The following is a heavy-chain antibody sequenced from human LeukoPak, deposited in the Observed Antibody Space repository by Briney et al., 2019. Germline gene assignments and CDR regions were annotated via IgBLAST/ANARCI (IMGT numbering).Heavy chain of an antibody. CDR1: GGTFSSYA. J-gene: IGHJ4*02. Sequence: ASVKVSCKASGGTFSSYAISWVRQAPGQGLEWMGGIIPIFGTANYAQKFQGRVTMTRDTSTSTVYMELSSLRSEDTAVYYCARAPEYSSSGDYFDYWGQGTLVTVSS. CDR3: ARAPEYSSSGDYFDY. V-gene: IGHV1-69*05. CDR2: IIPIFGTA. D-gene: IGHD6-6*01.